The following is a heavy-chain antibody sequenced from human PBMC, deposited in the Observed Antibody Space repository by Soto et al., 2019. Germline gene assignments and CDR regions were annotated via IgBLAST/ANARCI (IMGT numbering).Heavy chain of an antibody. CDR1: GFTFSHFA. V-gene: IGHV3-23*01. Sequence: GGSLRLSCEASGFTFSHFAMSWVRQAPGKGLEWVSAIRGGGEATYYAESVKGRFTIARDNSKNTLYLQMNSLRAEDTAVYYCVQGGFISSASATVGVDCWGQGTLVPVSS. CDR2: IRGGGEAT. CDR3: VQGGFISSASATVGVDC. J-gene: IGHJ4*02. D-gene: IGHD4-4*01.